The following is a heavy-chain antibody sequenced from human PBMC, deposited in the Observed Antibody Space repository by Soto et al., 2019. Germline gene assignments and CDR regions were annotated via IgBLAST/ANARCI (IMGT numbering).Heavy chain of an antibody. CDR2: IYHSGST. V-gene: IGHV4-30-2*01. Sequence: QLQLQESGSGLVKPSQTLSLTCAVSGGSISSGGYSWSWIRQPPGKGLEWIGYIYHSGSTYYNPSLKSRVTISVDRSKNQSSLKLSSVTAADTAVYYCARGSYYYDSSGYPDYWGQGTLVTVSA. CDR3: ARGSYYYDSSGYPDY. J-gene: IGHJ4*02. D-gene: IGHD3-22*01. CDR1: GGSISSGGYS.